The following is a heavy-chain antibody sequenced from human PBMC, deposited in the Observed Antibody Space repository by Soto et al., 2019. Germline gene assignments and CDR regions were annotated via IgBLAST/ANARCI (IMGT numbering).Heavy chain of an antibody. D-gene: IGHD3-22*01. CDR2: IYYSGST. CDR1: GGSISNYY. CDR3: AGLSYYYDSSGQRSDAFDI. Sequence: SETLSLTCTVPGGSISNYYWSWIRQPPGKRLEWIGYIYYSGSTNYNPSLKSRVTISVDTSKNQFSLKLSSVTAADTAVYYCAGLSYYYDSSGQRSDAFDIWGQGTMVTV. J-gene: IGHJ3*02. V-gene: IGHV4-59*12.